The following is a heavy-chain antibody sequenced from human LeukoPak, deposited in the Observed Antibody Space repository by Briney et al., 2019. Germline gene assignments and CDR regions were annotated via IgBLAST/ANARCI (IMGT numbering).Heavy chain of an antibody. CDR2: IASSTTYI. V-gene: IGHV3-21*01. CDR1: GFTFSSYS. J-gene: IGHJ6*03. CDR3: ARGGSPYYYGSGSYSADYYYYYMDV. D-gene: IGHD3-10*01. Sequence: GGSLRLSCAASGFTFSSYSMNWVRQAPGKGLEWVSSIASSTTYIYYADSVKGRFTISGDNAKNSLYLQMNSLRAEDTAVYYCARGGSPYYYGSGSYSADYYYYYMDVWGKGTTVTVSS.